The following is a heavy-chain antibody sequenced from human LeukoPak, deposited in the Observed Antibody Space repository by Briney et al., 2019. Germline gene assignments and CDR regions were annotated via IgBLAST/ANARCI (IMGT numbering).Heavy chain of an antibody. Sequence: SETLSLTCTVSGGSISSYYWSWIRQPPGKGLEWIGYIFSSGSTNYSPSLKSRVTISVDTSKNQFSLKLTSVTAADTAVYYCARGEYGVNSGFWGLFDHWGQGALVTVSS. D-gene: IGHD4-23*01. CDR1: GGSISSYY. CDR2: IFSSGST. J-gene: IGHJ4*02. CDR3: ARGEYGVNSGFWGLFDH. V-gene: IGHV4-59*01.